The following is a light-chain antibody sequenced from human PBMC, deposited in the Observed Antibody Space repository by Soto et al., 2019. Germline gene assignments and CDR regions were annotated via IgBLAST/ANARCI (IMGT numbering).Light chain of an antibody. V-gene: IGKV3-15*01. J-gene: IGKJ1*01. CDR3: QQYDNWPRT. CDR2: DAS. CDR1: QSVRGN. Sequence: EMVLTDSPATLSVSSGERGSASCRASQSVRGNLAWYQQKPGQAPRLLIYDASTRATGIPGRFSGSGSETEFTLTINSLQSEDFAVYYCQQYDNWPRTFGQGTKVDIK.